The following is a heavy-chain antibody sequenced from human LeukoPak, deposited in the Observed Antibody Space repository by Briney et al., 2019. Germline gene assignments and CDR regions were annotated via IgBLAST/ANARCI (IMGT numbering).Heavy chain of an antibody. CDR3: ARASYGSGSYNYYYYYYMDV. Sequence: TGGSLRLSCAASGFTFSDYYMSWIRQAPGKGLEWVSYISSSGSTIYYADSVKGRFTISRDNAKNSLYLQMNSLRAEDTAVYYCARASYGSGSYNYYYYYYMDVWGKGTTVTVSS. V-gene: IGHV3-11*04. CDR2: ISSSGSTI. D-gene: IGHD3-10*01. CDR1: GFTFSDYY. J-gene: IGHJ6*03.